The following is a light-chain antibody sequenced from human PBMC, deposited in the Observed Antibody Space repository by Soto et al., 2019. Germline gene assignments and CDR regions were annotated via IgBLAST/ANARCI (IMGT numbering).Light chain of an antibody. CDR3: QQTRSYPSP. CDR1: QDITSY. J-gene: IGKJ4*01. V-gene: IGKV1-9*01. CDR2: GAS. Sequence: QVTQSPASLSASVGDSVTITCRASQDITSYLAWYQQKPGKAPNLLIYGASTLQSGVPSRFSGSGSGTDFTLTISFQPADYVVTYCYQQTRSYPSPFGRVTKVAI.